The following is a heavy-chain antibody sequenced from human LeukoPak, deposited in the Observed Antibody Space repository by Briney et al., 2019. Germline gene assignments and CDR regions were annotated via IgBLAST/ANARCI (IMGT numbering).Heavy chain of an antibody. CDR3: ARDTANYYYDSSGYYFDY. D-gene: IGHD3-22*01. Sequence: ASMKVSCKASGYTFISYYMHWVRQAPGQGLEWMGIINPRGGSTSYAQKFQGRVTMTRDTSTSTVYMELSSLRSEDTAVYYCARDTANYYYDSSGYYFDYWGQGTLVTVSS. CDR2: INPRGGST. V-gene: IGHV1-46*01. J-gene: IGHJ4*02. CDR1: GYTFISYY.